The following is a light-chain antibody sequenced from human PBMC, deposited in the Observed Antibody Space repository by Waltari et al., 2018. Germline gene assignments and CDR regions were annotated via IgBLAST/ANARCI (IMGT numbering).Light chain of an antibody. CDR1: QGISSS. CDR2: AAS. CDR3: QQLNSYPLT. Sequence: IQLTQSPSSLSASVGDGVPIPCRARQGISSSLAWYHQKPGKAPRLLIFAASALQSGVPSRFSGSGSGTDFTLTISSLQPEDFATYYCQQLNSYPLTFGGGTKVEIK. J-gene: IGKJ4*01. V-gene: IGKV1-9*01.